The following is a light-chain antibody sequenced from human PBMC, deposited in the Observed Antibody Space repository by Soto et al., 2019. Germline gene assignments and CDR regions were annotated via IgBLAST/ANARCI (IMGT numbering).Light chain of an antibody. J-gene: IGKJ3*01. V-gene: IGKV3-20*01. CDR2: GAS. CDR1: QSVSSSY. CDR3: QQYGSSPFT. Sequence: EIVLTQSPGTLSLYPGERDTLSCRASQSVSSSYLAWYQQKPGQAPRLLIYGASSRATGIPDRFSGSGSGTDFTLTISRLEPEDFAVYYCQQYGSSPFTFGPGTKVDIK.